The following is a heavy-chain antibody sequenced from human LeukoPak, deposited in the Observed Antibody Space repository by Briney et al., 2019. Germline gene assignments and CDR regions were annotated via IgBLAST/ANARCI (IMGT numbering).Heavy chain of an antibody. CDR2: INHSGST. CDR3: ARRLGRKFGERFYYYHYMDV. J-gene: IGHJ6*03. V-gene: IGHV4-34*01. Sequence: PSETLSLTCAVYGGSFSGYYWSWIRQPPGKGLEWIGEINHSGSTNYNPSLKSRVTISVDTSKNQFSLKLSSVTAADTAVYYCARRLGRKFGERFYYYHYMDVWGRGTTVTISS. D-gene: IGHD3-10*01. CDR1: GGSFSGYY.